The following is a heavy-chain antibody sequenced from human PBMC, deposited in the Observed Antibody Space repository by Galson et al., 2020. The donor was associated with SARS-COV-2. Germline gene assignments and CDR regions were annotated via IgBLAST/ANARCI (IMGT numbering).Heavy chain of an antibody. V-gene: IGHV1-24*01. CDR3: ATASVVVITNWFHP. Sequence: GASVKVSCKVSGYTLTELSMHWVRQAPGKGLEWMGGFDPEDGETIYAQKFQGRVTMTEETSTDTAYMELSSLRSEDTAVYYCATASVVVITNWFHPWGQGTLVTVSS. CDR1: GYTLTELS. D-gene: IGHD3-22*01. CDR2: FDPEDGET. J-gene: IGHJ5*02.